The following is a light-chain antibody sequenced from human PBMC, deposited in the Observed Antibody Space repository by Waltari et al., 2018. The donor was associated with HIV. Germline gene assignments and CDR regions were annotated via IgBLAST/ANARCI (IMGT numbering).Light chain of an antibody. CDR1: QNVNTY. CDR2: TTS. V-gene: IGKV1-39*01. J-gene: IGKJ1*01. Sequence: DIQMTQSPSSLSASVGDRVHITCRASQNVNTYLNWYQQKPGKAPNVLIYTTSILQSGVPSRFSGSRSGTDFTLTIDSLQPEDFATYFCQQTYHSPWTFGQGTKVEIK. CDR3: QQTYHSPWT.